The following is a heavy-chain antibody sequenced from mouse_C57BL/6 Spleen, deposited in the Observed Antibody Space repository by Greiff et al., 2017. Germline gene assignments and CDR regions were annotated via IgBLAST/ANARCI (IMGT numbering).Heavy chain of an antibody. J-gene: IGHJ1*03. CDR2: IWWDDDK. CDR3: ARLIYYYGSSYGYFDV. V-gene: IGHV8-8*01. Sequence: QVTLKVSGPGILQPSQTLSLTCSFSGFSLSTFGMGVGWIRQPSGKGLEWLAHIWWDDDKYYNPALKRRLTISKDTSKNQVFLKIANVDTADTATYYCARLIYYYGSSYGYFDVWGTGTTVTVSS. D-gene: IGHD1-1*01. CDR1: GFSLSTFGMG.